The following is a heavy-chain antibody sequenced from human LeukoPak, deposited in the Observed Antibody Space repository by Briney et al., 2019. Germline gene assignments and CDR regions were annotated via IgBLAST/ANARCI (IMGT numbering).Heavy chain of an antibody. CDR3: AREHTPYGSGCTAAY. CDR1: GFTFSSYG. D-gene: IGHD6-19*01. Sequence: GGSLRLSCAASGFTFSSYGMNWVRQAPGPGLEWVSYVSPSSSSIYYADSVKGRFTISRDNAKNSLYLQMNSLRAEDTAVYYCAREHTPYGSGCTAAYWGQGTLVTASS. CDR2: VSPSSSSI. J-gene: IGHJ4*02. V-gene: IGHV3-48*01.